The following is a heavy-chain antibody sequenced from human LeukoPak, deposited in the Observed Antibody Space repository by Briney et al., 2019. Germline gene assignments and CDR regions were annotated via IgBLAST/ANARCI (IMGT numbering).Heavy chain of an antibody. CDR3: ARGRGEPRNNWFDP. CDR1: GYSISSGYY. J-gene: IGHJ5*02. V-gene: IGHV4-38-2*02. CDR2: IYHSGST. Sequence: SETLSLTCTVSGYSISSGYYWGWIRQPPGKGLEWIGSIYHSGSTYYNPSLKSRVTISVDTSKNQFSLKLSSVTAADTAVYYCARGRGEPRNNWFDPWGQGTLVTVSS. D-gene: IGHD3-16*01.